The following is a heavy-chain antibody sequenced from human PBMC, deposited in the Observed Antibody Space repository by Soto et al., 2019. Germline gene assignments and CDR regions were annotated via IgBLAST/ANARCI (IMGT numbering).Heavy chain of an antibody. CDR2: ISGSGGST. CDR3: AKDHVLGLDEYGMDV. D-gene: IGHD3-16*01. Sequence: GGSLRLSCAASGFTFSSYAMSWVRQAPGKGLEWVSAISGSGGSTYYADSVKGRFTISRDNSKNTLYLQMNSLRAEDTAVYYCAKDHVLGLDEYGMDVWGQGTTVTVSS. V-gene: IGHV3-23*01. CDR1: GFTFSSYA. J-gene: IGHJ6*02.